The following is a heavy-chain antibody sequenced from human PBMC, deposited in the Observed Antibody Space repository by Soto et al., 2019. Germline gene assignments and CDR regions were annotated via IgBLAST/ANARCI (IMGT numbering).Heavy chain of an antibody. V-gene: IGHV1-2*04. CDR2: INPNSGGT. CDR3: ARDSSGWDYYFDY. Sequence: ASVKVSCKASGYTFTGYYMHWVRQAPGQGLEWMGWINPNSGGTNYAQKFQGWVTMTRDTSISTAYMELSRLRSDDTAVYYCARDSSGWDYYFDYWGQGTLVTVS. D-gene: IGHD6-19*01. CDR1: GYTFTGYY. J-gene: IGHJ4*02.